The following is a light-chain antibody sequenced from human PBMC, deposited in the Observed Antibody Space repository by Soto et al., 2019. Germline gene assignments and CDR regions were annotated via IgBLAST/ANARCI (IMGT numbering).Light chain of an antibody. Sequence: EIVLTQSPATLSLSPGERATLSCRASQGVSSYLAWYQQKPGQAPRLLIYDASNRATGIPARFSGSGPGTDFTLTISSLEPEDFAVYYCQQRSNWHRAFGPGTKV. V-gene: IGKV3D-11*01. CDR1: QGVSSY. J-gene: IGKJ3*01. CDR3: QQRSNWHRA. CDR2: DAS.